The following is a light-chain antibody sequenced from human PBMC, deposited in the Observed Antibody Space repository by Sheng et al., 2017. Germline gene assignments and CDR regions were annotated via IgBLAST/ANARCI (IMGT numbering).Light chain of an antibody. CDR1: QSVLFSPNNKNY. J-gene: IGKJ2*01. Sequence: DIVMTQSPDSLSVSLGERATINCRSSQSVLFSPNNKNYLAWYQQKPGQPPKLLIYWASTRESGVPDRFSGSGSGTNFTLTISNLQAEDAAVYFCQQYYTTPYPFGQGTKLEIK. CDR3: QQYYTTPYP. V-gene: IGKV4-1*01. CDR2: WAS.